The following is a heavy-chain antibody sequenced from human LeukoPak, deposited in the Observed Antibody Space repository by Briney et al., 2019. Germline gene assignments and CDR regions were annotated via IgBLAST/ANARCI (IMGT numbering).Heavy chain of an antibody. J-gene: IGHJ4*02. Sequence: ASVKVSCKASGYTFTSYDINWVRQATGQGLEWMGIINPSGGSTSYAQKFQGRVTMTRDTSTSTVYMELSSLRSEDTAVYYCARGTMGSAPFDYWGQGTLVTVSS. CDR3: ARGTMGSAPFDY. V-gene: IGHV1-46*01. CDR2: INPSGGST. CDR1: GYTFTSYD. D-gene: IGHD4/OR15-4a*01.